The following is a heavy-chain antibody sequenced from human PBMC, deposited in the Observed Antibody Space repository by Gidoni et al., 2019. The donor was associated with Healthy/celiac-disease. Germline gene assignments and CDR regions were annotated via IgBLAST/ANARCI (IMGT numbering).Heavy chain of an antibody. CDR2: ILYDGSNK. Sequence: QVQLVESGGGVVQPGRSLRLSCAASGFTFTSYGIHWVRQAPGQGLEWVAVILYDGSNKYYADSVKGRFTISRDNSKSTLYLQMNSLRAEDTAVYYCAKDLAVYSSSWADYWGQGTLVTVSS. D-gene: IGHD6-13*01. CDR1: GFTFTSYG. CDR3: AKDLAVYSSSWADY. J-gene: IGHJ4*02. V-gene: IGHV3-30*18.